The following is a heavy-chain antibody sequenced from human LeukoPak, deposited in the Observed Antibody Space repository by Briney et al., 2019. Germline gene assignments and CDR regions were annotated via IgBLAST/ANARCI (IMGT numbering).Heavy chain of an antibody. J-gene: IGHJ4*02. CDR3: AKEYTPSSPLGELDS. CDR2: ISSSGTYI. D-gene: IGHD6-6*01. CDR1: GYTFSDYS. Sequence: GGSLRLSCAASGYTFSDYSVNWVRQVPGKGLEWVSSISSSGTYIYYADSVKGRFTISRDNAKNSLFLQMNSLRAEDTAVYYCAKEYTPSSPLGELDSWGQGTLVTVSS. V-gene: IGHV3-21*01.